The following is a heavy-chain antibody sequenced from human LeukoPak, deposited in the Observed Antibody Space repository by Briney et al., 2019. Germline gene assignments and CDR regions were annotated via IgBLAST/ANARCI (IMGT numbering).Heavy chain of an antibody. J-gene: IGHJ3*02. V-gene: IGHV1-18*01. Sequence: ASVKVSCKASGYTFKNYGISWVRLAPGVGLEWLGWITPFNGNRIYAWKFQDRVTMNTDASTNTADLELRGLTSDDTAIYYCARDGERYSSGWYYAFDIWGQGTMVTVSS. CDR1: GYTFKNYG. CDR3: ARDGERYSSGWYYAFDI. D-gene: IGHD6-19*01. CDR2: ITPFNGNR.